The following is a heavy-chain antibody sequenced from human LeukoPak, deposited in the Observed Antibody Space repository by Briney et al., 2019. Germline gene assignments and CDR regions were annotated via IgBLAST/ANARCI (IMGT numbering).Heavy chain of an antibody. CDR1: GFTFSSYA. D-gene: IGHD6-13*01. Sequence: PGRSLRLSCAASGFTFSSYAMHWVRQAPGKGLEWVAVISYDGSNKYYADSVKGRFTISRDNSKNTLYLQMNSLRAEDTAVYYCAMIAAAGWFDPWGQGTLVTVSS. J-gene: IGHJ5*02. CDR2: ISYDGSNK. V-gene: IGHV3-30-3*01. CDR3: AMIAAAGWFDP.